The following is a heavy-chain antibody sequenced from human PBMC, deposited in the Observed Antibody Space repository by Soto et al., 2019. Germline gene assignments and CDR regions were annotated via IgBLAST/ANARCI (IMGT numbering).Heavy chain of an antibody. CDR3: AAGSNYYYSMDV. V-gene: IGHV1-58*02. CDR1: GFTFTSSA. D-gene: IGHD6-13*01. Sequence: SVKVSCKASGFTFTSSAMQWVRQARGQRLEWIGWIVVGSGNTNYAQKFQERVTITRDMSTSTAYMELSSLRSEDTAVYYCAAGSNYYYSMDVWGKGTTVTVSS. J-gene: IGHJ6*03. CDR2: IVVGSGNT.